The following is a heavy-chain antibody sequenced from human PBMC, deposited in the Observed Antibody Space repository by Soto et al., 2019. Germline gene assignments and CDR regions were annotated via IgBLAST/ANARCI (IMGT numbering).Heavy chain of an antibody. CDR2: IYYSGST. CDR3: ARGVITPYYYGMDV. J-gene: IGHJ6*02. V-gene: IGHV4-31*03. Sequence: SETLSLTCTVSGGSISSGGYYWSWIRQHPGKGLEWIGYIYYSGSTYYNPSLKSRVTISVDTSKNQFSLKLSSVTAADTAVYYCARGVITPYYYGMDVWGQGTTVTVSS. D-gene: IGHD3-16*02. CDR1: GGSISSGGYY.